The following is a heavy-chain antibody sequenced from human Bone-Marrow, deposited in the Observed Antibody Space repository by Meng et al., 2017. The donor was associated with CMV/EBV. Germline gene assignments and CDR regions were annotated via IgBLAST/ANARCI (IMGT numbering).Heavy chain of an antibody. J-gene: IGHJ4*02. D-gene: IGHD5-12*01. CDR2: FDPEDGET. CDR3: ARALGDIGLDY. V-gene: IGHV1-24*01. CDR1: GYTLTELS. Sequence: QVQLVTSGAEVKKPGASVKVSCKVSGYTLTELSMHWVRQAPGKGLEWMGGFDPEDGETIYAQKFQGRVTITADESTSTAYMELSSLRSEDTAVYYCARALGDIGLDYWGQGTLVTVSS.